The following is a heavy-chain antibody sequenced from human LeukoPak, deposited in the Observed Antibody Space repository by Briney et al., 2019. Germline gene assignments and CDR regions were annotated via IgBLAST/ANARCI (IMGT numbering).Heavy chain of an antibody. CDR3: ARGGVVVVAGGDHDAFDI. Sequence: PETLSLTCTVSGGSISSYYWSWIRQPPGKGLEWIGYIYYSGSTNYNPSLKSRVTISVDTSKNQFSLKLSSVTAADTAVYYCARGGVVVVAGGDHDAFDIWGQGTMVTVSS. CDR2: IYYSGST. V-gene: IGHV4-59*01. J-gene: IGHJ3*02. CDR1: GGSISSYY. D-gene: IGHD2-15*01.